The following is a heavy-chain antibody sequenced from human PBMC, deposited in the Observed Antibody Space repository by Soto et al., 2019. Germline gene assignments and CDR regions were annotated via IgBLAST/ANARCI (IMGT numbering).Heavy chain of an antibody. V-gene: IGHV3-21*01. Sequence: EVQLVESGGGLVKPGGSLTLSCAASGFAFRSYNMNWVRQAPGKGLEWVASISSGSSNIYYADSVKGRFTISRDNAKNSLFLQMDSLRAEASAVYYCSSATVVAATFDSWGQGTLVTVSS. CDR3: SSATVVAATFDS. J-gene: IGHJ4*02. CDR2: ISSGSSNI. CDR1: GFAFRSYN. D-gene: IGHD2-15*01.